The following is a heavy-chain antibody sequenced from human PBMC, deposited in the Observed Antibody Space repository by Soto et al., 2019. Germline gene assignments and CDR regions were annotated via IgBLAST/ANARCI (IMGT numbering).Heavy chain of an antibody. Sequence: QVQLVESGGGVGKPGESLILACTASGFTFIDYYMTCIRQPPGKGLEWVSDISTSGSCIVYSDSVKGRFTISRDNAKNSLYLDMSSLRDEDTATYYCARGGKSSYGESNDYWGQGILVAVSS. CDR2: ISTSGSCI. D-gene: IGHD3-16*01. CDR1: GFTFIDYY. J-gene: IGHJ4*02. V-gene: IGHV3-11*04. CDR3: ARGGKSSYGESNDY.